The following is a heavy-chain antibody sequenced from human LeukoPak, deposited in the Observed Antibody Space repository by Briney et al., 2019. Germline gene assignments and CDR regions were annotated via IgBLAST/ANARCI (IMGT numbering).Heavy chain of an antibody. CDR1: GGSISSYY. V-gene: IGHV4-59*01. CDR2: IYYAGST. J-gene: IGHJ6*03. Sequence: SETLSLTCGVSGGSISSYYWAWIRQAPGKGLEWIGYIYYAGSTNYNPSLKSRVTMSVDMSRNQFSLRMTSVTAADTAVYYCARVSGPKFRYYYYYMDVWGKGTTVTVSS. D-gene: IGHD2-15*01. CDR3: ARVSGPKFRYYYYYMDV.